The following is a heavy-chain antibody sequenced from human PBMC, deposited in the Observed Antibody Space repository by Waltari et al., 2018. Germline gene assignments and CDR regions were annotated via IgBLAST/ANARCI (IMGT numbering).Heavy chain of an antibody. CDR2: ISGSGGST. Sequence: EVQLLESGGGLVQPGGSLRLSCAASGFTFSSYAMSWVRQAPGKGLEWVSAISGSGGSTYSADPGKGRFTSSGDNSKTTLYLKMNSLRAEDTAVYYCARGGPGVLLWFGFDPWGQGTLVTVSS. V-gene: IGHV3-23*01. J-gene: IGHJ5*02. D-gene: IGHD3-10*01. CDR3: ARGGPGVLLWFGFDP. CDR1: GFTFSSYA.